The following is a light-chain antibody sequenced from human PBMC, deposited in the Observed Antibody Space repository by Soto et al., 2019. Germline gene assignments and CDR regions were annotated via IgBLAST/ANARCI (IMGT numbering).Light chain of an antibody. J-gene: IGLJ1*01. CDR2: EVT. CDR3: SSFTGFSTV. Sequence: QSGLAQPPSAPGSPGQSVTISCTGTSSDIGASNFVSWYQQHPGKAPTLVIYEVTKRPSGVPDRFSGSKFGNTASLTVSGLQTEDEADYYCSSFTGFSTVFGSGTKVTVL. CDR1: SSDIGASNF. V-gene: IGLV2-8*01.